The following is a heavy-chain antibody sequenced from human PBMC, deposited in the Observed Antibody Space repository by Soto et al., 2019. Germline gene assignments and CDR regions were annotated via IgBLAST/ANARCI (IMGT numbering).Heavy chain of an antibody. D-gene: IGHD3-22*01. J-gene: IGHJ3*02. CDR2: IYYSGST. V-gene: IGHV4-61*01. CDR3: ARDRGYYDSSGYLKSFDI. Sequence: ETLSLTCTVSGGSVSSGSYYWSWIRQPPGKGLEWIGYIYYSGSTNYNSSLKSRVTISVDTSKNQFSLKLTSVTAADTAVYYCARDRGYYDSSGYLKSFDIWGQGTMVTVAS. CDR1: GGSVSSGSYY.